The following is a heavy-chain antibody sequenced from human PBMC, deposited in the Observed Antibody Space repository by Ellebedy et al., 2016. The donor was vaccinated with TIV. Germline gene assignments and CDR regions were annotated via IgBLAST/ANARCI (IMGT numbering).Heavy chain of an antibody. V-gene: IGHV3-7*01. J-gene: IGHJ4*02. CDR1: GFTFSNYW. CDR2: IKQDGSEK. Sequence: GGSLRLSCATSGFTFSNYWMTWIRQAPGKGLEWVANIKQDGSEKYYVDSVKGRFSISRDNTKNSLYLQMNSLTDEDTAVYYCARDQWLGRAYYFDSWGQGTLVTVPS. D-gene: IGHD6-19*01. CDR3: ARDQWLGRAYYFDS.